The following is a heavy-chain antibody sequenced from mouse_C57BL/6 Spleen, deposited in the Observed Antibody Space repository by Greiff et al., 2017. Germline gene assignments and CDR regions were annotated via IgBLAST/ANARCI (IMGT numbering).Heavy chain of an antibody. Sequence: VQLQQSGAELMKPGASVKLSCKATGYTFTGYWIEWVKQRPGHGLEWIGEILPGSGGTNYNEKFKGKATFTADTSSNTAYMQLSSLTTEDSAIYYCARRADGYYGRFAYWGQGTLVTVST. CDR1: GYTFTGYW. J-gene: IGHJ3*01. V-gene: IGHV1-9*01. CDR3: ARRADGYYGRFAY. D-gene: IGHD2-3*01. CDR2: ILPGSGGT.